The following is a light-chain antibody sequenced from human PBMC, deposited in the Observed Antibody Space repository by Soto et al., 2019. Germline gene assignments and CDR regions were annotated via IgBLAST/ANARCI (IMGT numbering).Light chain of an antibody. CDR3: QQYGTSPYT. CDR2: GAS. Sequence: ENVLTQSPGTLSLSPGERATLSCRASQSVSSAYLAWYQQKPGQSPRLLIYGASSRATGIPDRFSGSGSGTDFTLTISRLEPEDFAVYLCQQYGTSPYTFGQGTKLEIK. V-gene: IGKV3-20*01. J-gene: IGKJ2*01. CDR1: QSVSSAY.